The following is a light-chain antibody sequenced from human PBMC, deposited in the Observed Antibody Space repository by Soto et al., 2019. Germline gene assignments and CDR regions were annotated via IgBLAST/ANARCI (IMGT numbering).Light chain of an antibody. CDR1: QSIDSW. CDR2: KTS. J-gene: IGKJ4*01. CDR3: QQYKSFSHT. V-gene: IGKV1-5*03. Sequence: DIQMTQSPSTLSASVGDRVTITCRASQSIDSWLAWYQQKPGKAPKLLIYKTSNLESGVPSRFSGSGSGTEFSLTISSLQPDDFATYYCQQYKSFSHTFGGGTRVEVK.